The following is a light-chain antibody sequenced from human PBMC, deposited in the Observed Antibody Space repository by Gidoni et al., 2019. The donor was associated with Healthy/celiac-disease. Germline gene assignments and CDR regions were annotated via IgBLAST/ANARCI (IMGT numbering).Light chain of an antibody. V-gene: IGKV3-20*01. CDR1: QSVSSSY. J-gene: IGKJ4*01. CDR2: GAS. CDR3: QQYGSSSLT. Sequence: EIVLTQSPGTLSLSPGERATLSCRASQSVSSSYLAWYQQKPGQAPRLLIDGASSRATGLPDRFSGSGSGTDFTLTISRLEPEDFAVYYCQQYGSSSLTFGGGTKVEIK.